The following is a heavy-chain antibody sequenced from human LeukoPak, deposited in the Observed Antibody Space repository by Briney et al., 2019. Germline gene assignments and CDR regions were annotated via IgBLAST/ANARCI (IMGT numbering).Heavy chain of an antibody. Sequence: SETLSLTCTVSGGSISSYYWSWIRQPAGKGLEWIGRIYTSGSTNYNPSLKSRVTMSVDTSKNQFSLKLSSVTAADTAVYYCAREEPLLDEDIVVVPAALRDYYYYYMDVWGKGTTVTVSS. J-gene: IGHJ6*03. CDR3: AREEPLLDEDIVVVPAALRDYYYYYMDV. CDR1: GGSISSYY. V-gene: IGHV4-4*07. CDR2: IYTSGST. D-gene: IGHD2-2*01.